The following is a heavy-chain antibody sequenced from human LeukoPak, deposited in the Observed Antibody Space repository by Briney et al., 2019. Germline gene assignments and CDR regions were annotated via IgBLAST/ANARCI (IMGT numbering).Heavy chain of an antibody. Sequence: GGSLRLSCAASGFTFDDYGMSWVRQAPGKGLEWVSGINWNGGSTGYADSVKGRFTISRDNAKNSLYLQMNSLRAEDTALYYCARADIVLMVYASYYFDYWGQGTLVTVSS. V-gene: IGHV3-20*04. J-gene: IGHJ4*02. D-gene: IGHD2-8*01. CDR1: GFTFDDYG. CDR2: INWNGGST. CDR3: ARADIVLMVYASYYFDY.